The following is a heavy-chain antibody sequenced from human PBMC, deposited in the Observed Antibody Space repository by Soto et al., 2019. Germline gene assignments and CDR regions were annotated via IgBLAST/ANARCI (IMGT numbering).Heavy chain of an antibody. CDR3: ARAEHSKNLLFGKVTRRDYYDGMDV. D-gene: IGHD3-3*01. V-gene: IGHV4-30-4*01. Sequence: SETLSLTCSVSGGSISXGDYHWSWIRQAPGKGLDLIGSIHYSGAASYNPSLETRVTTSIDASKNQFSLKVRSVSAADTAVYHCARAEHSKNLLFGKVTRRDYYDGMDVWGHGPKITVSS. CDR2: IHYSGAA. J-gene: IGHJ6*02. CDR1: GGSISXGDYH.